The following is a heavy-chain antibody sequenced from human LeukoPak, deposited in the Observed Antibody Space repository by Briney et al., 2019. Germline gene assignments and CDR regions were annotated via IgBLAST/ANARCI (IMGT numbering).Heavy chain of an antibody. J-gene: IGHJ4*02. CDR3: AKDIGFLEPYFDY. D-gene: IGHD3-3*01. V-gene: IGHV3-23*01. CDR1: GFTFSSHA. Sequence: GGSLRLSCEVSGFTFSSHAMGWVRQAPGEGLEWVSVISGGGGSTYYADSVKGRFTISRDNSKNTLYLQMNSLRAEDTAVYYCAKDIGFLEPYFDYWGQGTLVTVSS. CDR2: ISGGGGST.